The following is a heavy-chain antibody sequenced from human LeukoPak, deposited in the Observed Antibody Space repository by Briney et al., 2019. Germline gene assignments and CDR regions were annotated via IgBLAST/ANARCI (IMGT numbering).Heavy chain of an antibody. D-gene: IGHD2-15*01. CDR3: ATRDIVVSGFASY. V-gene: IGHV4-34*01. CDR2: INHSGST. J-gene: IGHJ4*02. CDR1: GGYFSGYY. Sequence: SETLSLTCAVYGGYFSGYYWSWIRQPPGKGLEWIGEINHSGSTNYNPSLKSRVTISVDTSKNQFSLKLSSVTAADTAVYYCATRDIVVSGFASYWGQGTLVTVSS.